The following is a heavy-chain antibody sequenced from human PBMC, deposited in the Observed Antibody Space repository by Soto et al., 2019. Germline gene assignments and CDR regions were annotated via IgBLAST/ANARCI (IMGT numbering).Heavy chain of an antibody. D-gene: IGHD3-22*01. CDR3: ARDYPPDYYDSSGYYFGGWFDL. CDR1: GYTFTCYY. V-gene: IGHV1-2*02. CDR2: INPNSGGT. Sequence: GASVKVSCKASGYTFTCYYMHWVRQAPGQGLEWMGWINPNSGGTNYAQKFQGRVTMTRDTSISTAYMELSRLRFDDTAVYYCARDYPPDYYDSSGYYFGGWFDLWGQGTLVTVSS. J-gene: IGHJ5*02.